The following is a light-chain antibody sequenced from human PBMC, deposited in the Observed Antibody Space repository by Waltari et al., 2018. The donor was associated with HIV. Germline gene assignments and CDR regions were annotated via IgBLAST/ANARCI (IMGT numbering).Light chain of an antibody. CDR3: CSYAGSYTLI. V-gene: IGLV2-11*01. CDR1: SRDVGLYKY. Sequence: QSALTKPRSVSGSPGQSVTISCTGTSRDVGLYKYVFWYQQHPGKVPKLLIYDLIDRPSGVPDRFSGSKSGTTASLTISGLQAEDEAFYYCCSYAGSYTLIFGGGTKLTVL. CDR2: DLI. J-gene: IGLJ2*01.